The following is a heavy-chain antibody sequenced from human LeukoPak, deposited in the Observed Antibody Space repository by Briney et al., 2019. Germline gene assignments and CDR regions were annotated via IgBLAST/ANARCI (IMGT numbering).Heavy chain of an antibody. J-gene: IGHJ4*02. CDR1: GGTFSSYA. D-gene: IGHD1-1*01. CDR3: ARAPPRLWKYFDY. CDR2: IIPIFGTA. V-gene: IGHV1-69*05. Sequence: SVKVSCKASGGTFSSYAISWVRQAPGQGLEWMGRIIPIFGTANYAQKFQGRVTITTDESTSTACMELSSLRSEDTAVYYCARAPPRLWKYFDYWGQGTLVTVSS.